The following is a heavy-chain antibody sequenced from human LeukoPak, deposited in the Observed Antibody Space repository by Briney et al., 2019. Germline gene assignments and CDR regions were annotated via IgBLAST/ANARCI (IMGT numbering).Heavy chain of an antibody. CDR3: ARDRYYDSSGYYLDRNYYYMDV. Sequence: PSETLSLTCTVSGGSISSYYWSWIRQPPGKGPEWIGYIYYSGSTNYNPSLKSRVTISVDTSKNQFSLKLSSVTAADTAVYYCARDRYYDSSGYYLDRNYYYMDVWGKGTTVTVSS. J-gene: IGHJ6*03. CDR1: GGSISSYY. CDR2: IYYSGST. D-gene: IGHD3-22*01. V-gene: IGHV4-59*01.